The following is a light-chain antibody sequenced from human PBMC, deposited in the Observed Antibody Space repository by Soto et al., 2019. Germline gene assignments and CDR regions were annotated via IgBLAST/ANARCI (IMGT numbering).Light chain of an antibody. Sequence: DIQMTQFPSTLSASVGDRVTITCRASESISSWLAWYQQKPGKAPKILIYKASTLQSGVPSRFTGSGSGTEFALTISSLQPDDFAAYDCQRYRVFPLSFGGGTKVEIK. CDR1: ESISSW. V-gene: IGKV1-5*03. J-gene: IGKJ4*01. CDR3: QRYRVFPLS. CDR2: KAS.